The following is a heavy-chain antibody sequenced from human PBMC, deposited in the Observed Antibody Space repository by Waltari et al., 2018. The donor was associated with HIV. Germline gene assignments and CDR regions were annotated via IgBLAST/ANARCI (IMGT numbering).Heavy chain of an antibody. Sequence: QVQLVQSGAEVKKPGASVKVSCKVSGYTLTELSMPWVRQAPGKGLEWMGGFDPEDGETIYAQKFQGRVTMTEDTSTDTAYMELSSLRSEDTAVYYCRVVPAGHDAFDIWGQGTMVTVSS. V-gene: IGHV1-24*01. J-gene: IGHJ3*02. D-gene: IGHD2-2*01. CDR3: RVVPAGHDAFDI. CDR1: GYTLTELS. CDR2: FDPEDGET.